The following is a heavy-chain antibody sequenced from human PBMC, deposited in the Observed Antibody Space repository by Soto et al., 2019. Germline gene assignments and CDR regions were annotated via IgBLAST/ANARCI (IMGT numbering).Heavy chain of an antibody. V-gene: IGHV3-30-3*01. D-gene: IGHD2-2*01. CDR1: GFTFSNYA. Sequence: QVQLVESGGGVVQPGRSLRLSCAASGFTFSNYALHWVRQAPGRGLEWVALISFDGNNNYYANSVKGRFSISRDNSKNPFYLKINSLGAEDRVLYYGGRCPGTGCHWGAAFGAQGPLVIVS. J-gene: IGHJ4*02. CDR3: GRCPGTGCHWGAAF. CDR2: ISFDGNNN.